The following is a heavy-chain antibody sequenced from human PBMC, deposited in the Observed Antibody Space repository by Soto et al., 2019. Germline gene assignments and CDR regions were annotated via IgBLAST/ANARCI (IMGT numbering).Heavy chain of an antibody. J-gene: IGHJ4*02. D-gene: IGHD6-19*01. CDR2: ISWNSGSI. V-gene: IGHV3-9*01. CDR3: AKAGARWVADGGGTDY. Sequence: EVQLVESGGGLVQSGRSLRLSCAASGFTFDDYAMHWVRQAPGKGLEWVSGISWNSGSIGYADSVKGRFTISRDNAKNSLYLQMNSLRAEDTALYYCAKAGARWVADGGGTDYWGQGTLVTVSS. CDR1: GFTFDDYA.